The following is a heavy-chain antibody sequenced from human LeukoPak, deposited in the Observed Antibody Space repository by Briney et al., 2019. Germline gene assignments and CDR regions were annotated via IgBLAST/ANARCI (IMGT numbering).Heavy chain of an antibody. Sequence: GGSLRLSCAASGFTFSGYAMHWVRQAPGKGLEWVAVISYDGSNKYYADSVKGRFTISRDNSKNTLYLQMNSLRAEDTAVYYCARAPLLGGDAFDIWGQGTMVTVSS. CDR1: GFTFSGYA. J-gene: IGHJ3*02. V-gene: IGHV3-30*04. CDR3: ARAPLLGGDAFDI. D-gene: IGHD3-16*01. CDR2: ISYDGSNK.